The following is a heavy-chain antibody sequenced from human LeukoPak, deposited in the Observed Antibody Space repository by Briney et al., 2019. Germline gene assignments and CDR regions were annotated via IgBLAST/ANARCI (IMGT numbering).Heavy chain of an antibody. D-gene: IGHD5-18*01. J-gene: IGHJ6*03. CDR1: GGSISSYY. CDR3: AREVEGYSHGLTETNDYMDV. Sequence: PSETLSLTCTVSGGSISSYYWSWIRQPAGKGLEWIGRIYTSGSTNYNPSLKSRVTMSVDTSKNQFSLKLSSVTAADTAVYYCAREVEGYSHGLTETNDYMDVWGKGTTVTVSS. CDR2: IYTSGST. V-gene: IGHV4-4*07.